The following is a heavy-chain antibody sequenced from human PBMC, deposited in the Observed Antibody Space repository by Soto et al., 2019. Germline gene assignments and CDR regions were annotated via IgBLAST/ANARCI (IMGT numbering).Heavy chain of an antibody. CDR3: ARSAVPDY. CDR2: ISSSSTI. J-gene: IGHJ4*02. V-gene: IGHV3-48*01. CDR1: GFTFSSYS. Sequence: EVQLVESGGGLVQPGGSLRLSCAASGFTFSSYSMNWVRQAPGKGLEWVSYISSSSTIYYAGSVKGRFTISRDNAKNSLYLQMNSLRAEDTAVYYCARSAVPDYWGQGTLVTVSS.